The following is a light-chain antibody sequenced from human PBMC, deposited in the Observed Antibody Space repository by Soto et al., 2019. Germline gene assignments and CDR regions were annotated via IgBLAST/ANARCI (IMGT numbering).Light chain of an antibody. CDR2: AAS. Sequence: DIQMTQSPSSVSASVGDRVTITCRASQDISSWLAWYQQKPGKAPNLLIYAASSLESGVPSTFSGSGSGTDFTLTISSLQPEDFATYYCQQANSFPLTFGRGTKVEIK. V-gene: IGKV1-12*01. CDR1: QDISSW. CDR3: QQANSFPLT. J-gene: IGKJ4*01.